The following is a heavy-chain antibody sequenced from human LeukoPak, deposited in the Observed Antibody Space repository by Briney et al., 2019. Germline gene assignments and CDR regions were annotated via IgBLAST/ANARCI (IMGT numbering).Heavy chain of an antibody. CDR2: MNPNSGNT. V-gene: IGHV1-8*03. CDR3: ARGSTYVSGSYYMDV. J-gene: IGHJ6*03. Sequence: ASVKVSCKASGYTFTSYDINWVRQATGQGLEWMGWMNPNSGNTGYAQKFQGRVTITRNTSISTAYMELSSLRSEDTAVYYCARGSTYVSGSYYMDVWGKGTTVTVSS. D-gene: IGHD3-22*01. CDR1: GYTFTSYD.